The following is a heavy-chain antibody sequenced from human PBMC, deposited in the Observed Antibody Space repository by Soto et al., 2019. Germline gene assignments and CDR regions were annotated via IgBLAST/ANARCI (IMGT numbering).Heavy chain of an antibody. Sequence: SVKVCGKSSGFMFTRSTVQWLRQARGQRLEWIGWLVVGSGNTHYAQHFQERVTLTRDMSAGTAYMEWRSLRSEDTAVYYCAAVPVLRFLQWLPAYFDFWGQGTLVTVSS. V-gene: IGHV1-58*01. D-gene: IGHD3-3*01. CDR1: GFMFTRST. CDR3: AAVPVLRFLQWLPAYFDF. CDR2: LVVGSGNT. J-gene: IGHJ4*02.